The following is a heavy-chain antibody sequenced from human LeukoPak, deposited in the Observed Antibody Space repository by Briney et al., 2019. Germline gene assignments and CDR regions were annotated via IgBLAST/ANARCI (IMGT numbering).Heavy chain of an antibody. CDR1: GGSFSGYY. J-gene: IGHJ4*02. V-gene: IGHV4-34*01. CDR2: INHSGST. CDR3: ARGRHSSGWFFDY. D-gene: IGHD6-19*01. Sequence: SETLSLTCAVYGGSFSGYYWSWIRQPPGKGLEWIGEINHSGSTNYNPSLKSRATISVDTSKNQFSLKLSSVTAADTAVYYCARGRHSSGWFFDYWGQGTLVTVSS.